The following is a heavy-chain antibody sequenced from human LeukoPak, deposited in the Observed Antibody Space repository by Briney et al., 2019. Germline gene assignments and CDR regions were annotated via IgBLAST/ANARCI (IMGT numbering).Heavy chain of an antibody. CDR3: GKTTVGYSSGQKPAWPVDY. J-gene: IGHJ4*02. D-gene: IGHD5-18*01. CDR1: GFTFGSHA. CDR2: IFGSGGSP. V-gene: IGHV3-23*01. Sequence: QSGGSLRPSCEASGFTFGSHAMYWVRQAPGKGLEWVAGIFGSGGSPHYADSVKGRFIISRDNPRNTVYLQINSLRDEDTAVYYCGKTTVGYSSGQKPAWPVDYWGQGTLVTVSS.